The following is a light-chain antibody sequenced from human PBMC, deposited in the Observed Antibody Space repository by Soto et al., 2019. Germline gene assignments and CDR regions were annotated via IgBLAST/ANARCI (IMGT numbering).Light chain of an antibody. Sequence: QSVVTQPASVSGSPGQSITISCTGTSADVGGCNYVSWYQQHPDKAPKVVIYEVSNRPSGVSNRFSGSKSGNTASLTISGLQAEDEADYYCGSCTTSSILVFGTGTKVTVL. CDR1: SADVGGCNY. CDR2: EVS. V-gene: IGLV2-14*01. CDR3: GSCTTSSILV. J-gene: IGLJ1*01.